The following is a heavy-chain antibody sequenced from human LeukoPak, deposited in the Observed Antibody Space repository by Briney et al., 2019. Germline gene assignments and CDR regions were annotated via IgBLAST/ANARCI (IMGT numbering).Heavy chain of an antibody. Sequence: PSETLSLACAVYGGSFSGYYWSWIRQPPGKWLEWIGEINHSGSTNYNPSLKSRVTISVDTSKNQFSLKLSSVTAADTAVYYCAREGVVRPFDPWGQGTLVTVSS. CDR1: GGSFSGYY. CDR3: AREGVVRPFDP. D-gene: IGHD2-8*01. J-gene: IGHJ5*02. V-gene: IGHV4-34*01. CDR2: INHSGST.